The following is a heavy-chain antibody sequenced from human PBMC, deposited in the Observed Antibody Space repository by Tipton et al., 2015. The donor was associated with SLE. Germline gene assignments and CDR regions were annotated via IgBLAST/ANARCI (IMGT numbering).Heavy chain of an antibody. CDR3: ARDESDSSSDAFDI. Sequence: LSLTCAASGFTFSDYYMYWIRQAPGKGLEWVSYISSSGSTKDYADSVKGRFSISRDNAKNSLYLQMNSLRAEDTAVYYCARDESDSSSDAFDIWGQGTMVTVSS. V-gene: IGHV3-11*04. CDR2: ISSSGSTK. J-gene: IGHJ3*02. D-gene: IGHD6-13*01. CDR1: GFTFSDYY.